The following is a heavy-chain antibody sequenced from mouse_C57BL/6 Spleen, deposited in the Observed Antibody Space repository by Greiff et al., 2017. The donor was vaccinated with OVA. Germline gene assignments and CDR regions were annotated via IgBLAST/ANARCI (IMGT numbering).Heavy chain of an antibody. J-gene: IGHJ4*01. V-gene: IGHV5-4*01. Sequence: EVQGVESGGGLVKPGGSLKLSCAASGFTFSSYAMSWVRQTPEKRLEWVATISDGGSYTYYPDNVKGRFTISRDNAKNNLYLQMSHLKSEDTAMCYSARAVLAYAMDNWGQGTSVTVSS. CDR1: GFTFSSYA. CDR3: ARAVLAYAMDN. CDR2: ISDGGSYT.